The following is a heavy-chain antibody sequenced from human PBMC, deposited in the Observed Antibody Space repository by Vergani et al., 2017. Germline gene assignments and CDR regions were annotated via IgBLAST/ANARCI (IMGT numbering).Heavy chain of an antibody. CDR3: ARDPTGYYDFGGS. Sequence: QVQLVESGGGVVQPGRSLRLSCAASGFTFSDYYMSWIRQAPGKGLEWVSYISSSSSYTNYADSVKGRFTISRDNAKNSLYLQMNSLRAEDTAVYYCARDPTGYYDFGGSWGQGTLVTVSS. J-gene: IGHJ5*02. V-gene: IGHV3-11*06. CDR2: ISSSSSYT. CDR1: GFTFSDYY. D-gene: IGHD3-22*01.